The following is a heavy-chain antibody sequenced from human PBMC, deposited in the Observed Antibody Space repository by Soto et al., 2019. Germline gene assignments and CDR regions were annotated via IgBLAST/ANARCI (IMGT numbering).Heavy chain of an antibody. CDR3: ARESGVGWFDP. J-gene: IGHJ5*02. CDR2: IWYDGSNK. D-gene: IGHD2-15*01. Sequence: QVQLVASGGGVVQPGRSLRLSCAASGFTFSSYGMHWVRQAPGKGLEWVAVIWYDGSNKYYADSVKGRFTISRDNSKNTLYLQMNSLRAEDTAVYYCARESGVGWFDPWGQGTLVTVSS. V-gene: IGHV3-33*01. CDR1: GFTFSSYG.